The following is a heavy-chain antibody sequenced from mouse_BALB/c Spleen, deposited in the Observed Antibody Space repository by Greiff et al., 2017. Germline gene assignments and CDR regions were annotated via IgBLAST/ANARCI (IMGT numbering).Heavy chain of an antibody. CDR1: GYTFTSYW. Sequence: VQLQQSGTVLARPGASVKMSCKASGYTFTSYWMHWVKQRPGQGLEWIGAIYPGNSDTSYNQKFKGKAKLTAVTSTSTAYMELSSLTNEDSAVYYCTREDYGSIYAMDYWGQGTSVTVSS. CDR2: IYPGNSDT. V-gene: IGHV1-5*01. J-gene: IGHJ4*01. CDR3: TREDYGSIYAMDY. D-gene: IGHD1-1*01.